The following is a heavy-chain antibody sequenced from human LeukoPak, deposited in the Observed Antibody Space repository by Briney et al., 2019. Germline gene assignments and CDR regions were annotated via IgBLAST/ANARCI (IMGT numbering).Heavy chain of an antibody. CDR2: INHSGST. CDR3: ARTIVYDSSGYYYYYYYMDV. J-gene: IGHJ6*03. CDR1: GGSFNTYY. V-gene: IGHV4-34*01. Sequence: SETLSLTCAVYGGSFNTYYWSWIRQPPGKGLEWIGEINHSGSTNYNPSLKSRVTISVDTSKNQFSLKLSSVTAADTAVYYCARTIVYDSSGYYYYYYYMDVWGKGTTVTISS. D-gene: IGHD3-22*01.